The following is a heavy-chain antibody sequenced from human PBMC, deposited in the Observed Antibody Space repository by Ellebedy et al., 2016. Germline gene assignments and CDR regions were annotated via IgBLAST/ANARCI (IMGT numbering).Heavy chain of an antibody. CDR3: ARGGATVTTMEDY. CDR1: GFTFTSHS. Sequence: GESLKISCAASGFTFTSHSMDWVRQAPGKGLVWVSRISSAGMTTDYADSVKGRFTISRDNAKNTLYLQMNSLRAEDTAVYYCARGGATVTTMEDYWGQGTLVTVSS. V-gene: IGHV3-74*01. D-gene: IGHD4-17*01. CDR2: ISSAGMTT. J-gene: IGHJ4*02.